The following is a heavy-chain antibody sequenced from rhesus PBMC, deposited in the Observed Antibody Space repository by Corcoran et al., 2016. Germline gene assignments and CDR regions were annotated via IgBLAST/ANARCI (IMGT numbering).Heavy chain of an antibody. Sequence: EVQLVESGGGLVQPGGSLRLSCAASGFTFSDHYMDWVRQAPGKGLEWVSSIRSGIGSTTLYPDSVKGRFTISRDNAKNTVYLQMNSLRAEDTVVYYCARHSAAADFDYWGQGVLVTVSS. CDR2: IRSGIGSTT. D-gene: IGHD6-31*01. CDR1: GFTFSDHY. J-gene: IGHJ4*01. CDR3: ARHSAAADFDY. V-gene: IGHV3-110*02.